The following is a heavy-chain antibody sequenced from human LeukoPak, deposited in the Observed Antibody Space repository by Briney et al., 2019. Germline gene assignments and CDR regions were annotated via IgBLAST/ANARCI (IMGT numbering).Heavy chain of an antibody. Sequence: PGGSLRLSCAASGFSSNSAAMTWVRQAPGKGLEWVSLVSSSGANTYYADSVKGRFTISRDNSKNTVYLQMNSLRAEDTAIYYCAKDIQGSYWGQGTLVTVSS. CDR3: AKDIQGSY. V-gene: IGHV3-23*01. CDR2: VSSSGANT. D-gene: IGHD2-21*01. CDR1: GFSSNSAA. J-gene: IGHJ4*02.